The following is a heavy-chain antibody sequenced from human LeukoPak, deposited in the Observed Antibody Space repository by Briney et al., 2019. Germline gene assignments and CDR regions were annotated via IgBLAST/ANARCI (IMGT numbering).Heavy chain of an antibody. V-gene: IGHV1-69*04. CDR1: GRTFSSYA. J-gene: IGHJ4*02. CDR2: IIPILGIA. CDR3: AYSRKPGIAAAGPSDY. Sequence: SVKVSCKASGRTFSSYAISWVRQAPGQGLEWMGRIIPILGIANYAQKFQGRVTITADKSTSTAYMELSSLRSEDTAVYYCAYSRKPGIAAAGPSDYWGQGTLVTVSS. D-gene: IGHD6-13*01.